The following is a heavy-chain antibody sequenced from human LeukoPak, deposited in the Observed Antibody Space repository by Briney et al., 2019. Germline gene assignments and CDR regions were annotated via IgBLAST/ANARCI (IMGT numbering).Heavy chain of an antibody. J-gene: IGHJ4*02. CDR1: GFTFSSYA. D-gene: IGHD7-27*01. CDR2: TSGSGGST. CDR3: AKDDGEYYFDY. Sequence: GGSLRLSCAVSGFTFSSYAMSWVHQAPGKGLEWVSATSGSGGSTYDADSVKGRFTISRDNSKNTLYLQMNSLRAEDTAVYYCAKDDGEYYFDYWGQGTLVTVSS. V-gene: IGHV3-23*01.